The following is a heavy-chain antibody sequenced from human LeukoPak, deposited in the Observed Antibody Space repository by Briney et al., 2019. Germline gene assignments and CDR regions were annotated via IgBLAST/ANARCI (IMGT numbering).Heavy chain of an antibody. CDR1: GFTFSSYW. J-gene: IGHJ4*02. D-gene: IGHD2/OR15-2a*01. CDR2: IKQDGSEK. CDR3: TTVEYFRRDY. Sequence: GGSLRLSCAASGFTFSSYWMSWVRQAPGKGLEWVANIKQDGSEKYYVDSVKGRFTISRDNARNSLYLQMNSLRAEDTAIFYCTTVEYFRRDYWGQGTLVTVSS. V-gene: IGHV3-7*01.